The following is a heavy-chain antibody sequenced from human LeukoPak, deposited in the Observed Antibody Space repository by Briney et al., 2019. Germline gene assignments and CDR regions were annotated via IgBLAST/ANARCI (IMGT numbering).Heavy chain of an antibody. J-gene: IGHJ4*02. Sequence: PSETLSLTCVVSGASVSSSHWNWIRQLPGKRLGWIGCLSYTGKTDYNPSLTSRVTISLDTSKNQVSLKLRSVTAADTAVYYCSEGYFEPFAHWGQGILVTVSS. CDR1: GASVSSSH. V-gene: IGHV4-59*02. D-gene: IGHD2/OR15-2a*01. CDR3: SEGYFEPFAH. CDR2: LSYTGKT.